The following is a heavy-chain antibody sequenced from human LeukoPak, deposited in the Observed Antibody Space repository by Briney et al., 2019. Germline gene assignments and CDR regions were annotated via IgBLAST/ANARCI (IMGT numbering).Heavy chain of an antibody. D-gene: IGHD3-16*01. Sequence: GGSLRLSCAASGFTFSSHWMHWVRQAPGEGLVWVSFINNDGRVTRYADSVKGRFTISRYNAKNTVYLQMNSLRAEDTGTYYWARGGQGAVDYWGPGTLVTVS. J-gene: IGHJ4*02. CDR3: ARGGQGAVDY. CDR1: GFTFSSHW. V-gene: IGHV3-74*01. CDR2: INNDGRVT.